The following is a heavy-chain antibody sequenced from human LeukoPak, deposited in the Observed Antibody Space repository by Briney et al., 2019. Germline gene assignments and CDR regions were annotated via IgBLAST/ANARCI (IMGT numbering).Heavy chain of an antibody. CDR2: IEDDGSER. CDR3: ARDAAGDGPDY. Sequence: GGSLRLSCAASDFKFSEFRMSWVRQAPGKGPEWVATIEDDGSERYYVDSVKGRFTISRDNAKNSLYLQMNSLRAEDTAVYYCARDAAGDGPDYWGQGTLVTVSS. CDR1: DFKFSEFR. J-gene: IGHJ4*02. D-gene: IGHD7-27*01. V-gene: IGHV3-7*01.